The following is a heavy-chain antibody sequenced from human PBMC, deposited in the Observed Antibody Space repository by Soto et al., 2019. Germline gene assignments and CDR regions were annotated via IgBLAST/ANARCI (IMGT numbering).Heavy chain of an antibody. CDR3: TRGPRSTSTGTGAF. Sequence: GGSLRLSCAASGFPFSMYWMHWVRQVPGKGPEWVARSNDDGISTSYADSVKGRFTIPRDNAKNTLYLQMNALRVEDTAVYYCTRGPRSTSTGTGAFWGQGTLVTVSS. D-gene: IGHD1-1*01. J-gene: IGHJ4*02. V-gene: IGHV3-74*01. CDR2: SNDDGIST. CDR1: GFPFSMYW.